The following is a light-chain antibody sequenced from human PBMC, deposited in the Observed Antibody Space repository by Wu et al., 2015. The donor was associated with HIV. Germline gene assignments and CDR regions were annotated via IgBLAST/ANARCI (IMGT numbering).Light chain of an antibody. J-gene: IGKJ3*01. V-gene: IGKV3-15*01. CDR3: QQYNNWPDT. Sequence: EIVMTQSPATLSVSPGERATLSCRASQSVRSNLAWYQQKPGQAPRLLIYGASTRATGFPARFSGSGSGTEFTLTISSLQSEDFAVYYCQQYNNWPDTFGPGTKVDIK. CDR1: QSVRSN. CDR2: GAS.